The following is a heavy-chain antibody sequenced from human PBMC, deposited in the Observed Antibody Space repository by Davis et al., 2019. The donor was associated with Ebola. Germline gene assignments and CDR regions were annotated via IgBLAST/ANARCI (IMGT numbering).Heavy chain of an antibody. CDR1: GGSISSSGYY. J-gene: IGHJ4*02. CDR2: TYYSGST. CDR3: ARHEYTSSSSPFDY. D-gene: IGHD2-2*01. V-gene: IGHV4-39*01. Sequence: SETLSLTCTVSGGSISSSGYYWSWIRQHPGKGLEWIGYTYYSGSTDYNPSLKSRVAISVDTSKNQFSLKLTSVTAADTAVYYCARHEYTSSSSPFDYWGQGTLVTVSS.